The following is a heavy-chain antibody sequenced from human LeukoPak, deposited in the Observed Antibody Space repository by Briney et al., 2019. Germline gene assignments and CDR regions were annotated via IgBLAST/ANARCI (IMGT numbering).Heavy chain of an antibody. CDR2: IYSGGST. Sequence: GSLRLSCAASGFTVSSNYMSWVRQAPGKGLEWVSVIYSGGSTYYADSVQGRFTISRDNSKNTLYLQMNSLRAEDTAVYYCAREKTLATVTTFFDYWGQGTLVTVSS. J-gene: IGHJ4*02. CDR3: AREKTLATVTTFFDY. V-gene: IGHV3-66*01. D-gene: IGHD4-17*01. CDR1: GFTVSSNY.